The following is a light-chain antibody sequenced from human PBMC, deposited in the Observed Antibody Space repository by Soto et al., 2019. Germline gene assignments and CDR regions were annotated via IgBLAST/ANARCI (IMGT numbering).Light chain of an antibody. J-gene: IGKJ1*01. Sequence: DIQMTQSPSTLSASVGDRVTITCRASQSISSWLAWYQQKPGKAPKLLIYKASSLESGVPSRFSGSGSGTEFTLTISRLQPDDFATYFSQQYNSSPWTFGQGTKVEIK. CDR1: QSISSW. V-gene: IGKV1-5*03. CDR3: QQYNSSPWT. CDR2: KAS.